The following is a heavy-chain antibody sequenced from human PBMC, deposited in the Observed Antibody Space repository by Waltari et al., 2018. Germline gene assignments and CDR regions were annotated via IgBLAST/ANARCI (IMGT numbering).Heavy chain of an antibody. CDR3: ARERHRLMEEGYLMALDP. J-gene: IGHJ5*02. Sequence: QAHLVQSGAEVKKPGASMKVSCMASGYTFRDYGISWVRQAPGQGLEWMGWISGNTGHKNHAQKFLGRSIITKDPYTTTVYIELNCLTTDDTAVYYCARERHRLMEEGYLMALDPWGHGTLVTVSS. D-gene: IGHD6-25*01. V-gene: IGHV1-18*01. CDR2: ISGNTGHK. CDR1: GYTFRDYG.